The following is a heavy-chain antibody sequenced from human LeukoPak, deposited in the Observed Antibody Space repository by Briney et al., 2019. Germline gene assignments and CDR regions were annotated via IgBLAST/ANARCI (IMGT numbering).Heavy chain of an antibody. D-gene: IGHD1-26*01. CDR3: ARSTLVGSYYTNWFDD. V-gene: IGHV3-20*04. CDR2: INWNGGST. CDR1: GFTFDDYG. J-gene: IGHJ4*02. Sequence: GGSLRLSCAASGFTFDDYGMSWVRQAPGKGLEWVSGINWNGGSTGYADSVKGRFTISRDNAKNSLYLQMNSLRAEDTALYYCARSTLVGSYYTNWFDDWGQGTLVTVSS.